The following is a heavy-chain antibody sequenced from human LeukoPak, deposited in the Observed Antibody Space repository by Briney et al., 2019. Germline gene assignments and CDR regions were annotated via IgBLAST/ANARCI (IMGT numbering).Heavy chain of an antibody. J-gene: IGHJ4*02. D-gene: IGHD2-2*01. CDR2: ISGDGRST. Sequence: GGSLRLSCTASGFNFASYAMKWVRQAPGKGLESVSAISGDGRSTYYAGSVKGRFTISRDNSKYTLSLQMSSLRADDTAMYYCAKDMARSRLTSCDYWGQGTLVTVSS. V-gene: IGHV3-23*01. CDR3: AKDMARSRLTSCDY. CDR1: GFNFASYA.